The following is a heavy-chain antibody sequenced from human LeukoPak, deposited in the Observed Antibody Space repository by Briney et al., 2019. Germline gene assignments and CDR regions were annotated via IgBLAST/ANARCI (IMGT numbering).Heavy chain of an antibody. D-gene: IGHD3-10*01. CDR2: IYYSGST. CDR1: GGSISSYY. Sequence: PSETLSLTCTVSGGSISSYYWSWIRQPPGKGLEWIGYIYYSGSTNYNPSLKSRVTILVDTSKTQFSLRLSSVGAADTAVYYCARVKGSGSYYGQDYGMDVWGQGTTVTASS. J-gene: IGHJ6*02. CDR3: ARVKGSGSYYGQDYGMDV. V-gene: IGHV4-59*01.